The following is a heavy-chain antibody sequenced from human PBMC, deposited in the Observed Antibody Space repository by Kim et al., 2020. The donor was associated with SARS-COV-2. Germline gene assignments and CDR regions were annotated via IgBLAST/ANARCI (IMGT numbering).Heavy chain of an antibody. CDR3: AKDAFGYCTNGVCALGGDAFDI. Sequence: GGSLRLSCAASGFTFSSYAMSWVRQAPGKGLEWVSAISGSGGSTYYADSVKGRFTISRDNSKNTLYLQMNSLRAEDTAVYYCAKDAFGYCTNGVCALGGDAFDIWGQGTMVTVSS. CDR1: GFTFSSYA. V-gene: IGHV3-23*01. J-gene: IGHJ3*02. D-gene: IGHD2-8*01. CDR2: ISGSGGST.